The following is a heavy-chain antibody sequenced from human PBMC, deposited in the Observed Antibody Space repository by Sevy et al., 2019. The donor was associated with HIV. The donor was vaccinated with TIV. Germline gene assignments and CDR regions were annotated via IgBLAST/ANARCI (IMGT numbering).Heavy chain of an antibody. CDR3: ARATGSYPAEYFQY. D-gene: IGHD3-16*02. J-gene: IGHJ1*01. CDR1: GSSISSGYY. CDR2: IYHSGGT. Sequence: SETLSLTCSVSGSSISSGYYWGWIRQPPGKGLEWNGNIYHSGGTYSNPSLKSRVTISLHTSKKKFSLKLSSVTAADTAVYYCARATGSYPAEYFQYWGQGTLVTVSS. V-gene: IGHV4-38-2*02.